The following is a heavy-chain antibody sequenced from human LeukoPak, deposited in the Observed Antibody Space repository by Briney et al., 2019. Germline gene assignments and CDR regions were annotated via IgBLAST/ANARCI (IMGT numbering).Heavy chain of an antibody. J-gene: IGHJ4*02. D-gene: IGHD3-22*01. CDR1: GYIFIDYY. CDR2: INPNGGGT. Sequence: GASVKVSCKASGYIFIDYYMHWVRQAPGQGLEWMGWINPNGGGTNYAQKFQGRVTMTRDTSISTVYMELSSLRSDDTALYYSAGGLPEYYDNSGYPYSPFDYWGQGTLVTVSS. CDR3: AGGLPEYYDNSGYPYSPFDY. V-gene: IGHV1-2*02.